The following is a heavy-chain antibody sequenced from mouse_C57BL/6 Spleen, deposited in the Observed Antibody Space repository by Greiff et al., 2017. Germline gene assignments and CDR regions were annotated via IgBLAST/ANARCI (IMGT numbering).Heavy chain of an antibody. CDR3: ASTSSPFAY. Sequence: QVQLQQSGPELVKPGASVKISCKASGYAFSSSWMNWVKQRPGQGLEWIGRIYPGDGDTNYNGKFKGKATLTADKSSSTAYMQLSSLTSEDSAVYFCASTSSPFAYWGQGTLVTVSA. J-gene: IGHJ3*01. V-gene: IGHV1-82*01. D-gene: IGHD1-1*01. CDR2: IYPGDGDT. CDR1: GYAFSSSW.